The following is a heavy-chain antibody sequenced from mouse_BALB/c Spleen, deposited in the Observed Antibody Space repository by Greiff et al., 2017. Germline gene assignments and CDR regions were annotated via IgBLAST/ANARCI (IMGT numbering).Heavy chain of an antibody. J-gene: IGHJ4*01. V-gene: IGHV3-8*02. Sequence: DVKLVESGPSLVKPSQTLSLTCSVTGNSITSGYWNWIRKFPGNKLEYMGYISYSGSTYYNPSLKSRISITRDTSKNQYYLQLNSVTTEDTATYYCARAYGSSYGAMDYWGQGTSVTVSS. CDR3: ARAYGSSYGAMDY. CDR1: GNSITSGY. D-gene: IGHD1-1*01. CDR2: ISYSGST.